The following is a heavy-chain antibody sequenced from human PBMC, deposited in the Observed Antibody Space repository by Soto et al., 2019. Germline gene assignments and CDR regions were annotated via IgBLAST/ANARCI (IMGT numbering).Heavy chain of an antibody. Sequence: PSVTISVTCTVSGDSIRPSDWTWILQPQEKGLEWIGYVYYSGSVNYKSSLKSRVTMSVDTSKNLFSLRLTSVTAADTVVYFCARLTYDSFTAYSYDFDYRGQGTLVTVSS. CDR3: ARLTYDSFTAYSYDFDY. CDR2: VYYSGSV. J-gene: IGHJ4*02. V-gene: IGHV4-59*01. D-gene: IGHD3-9*01. CDR1: GDSIRPSD.